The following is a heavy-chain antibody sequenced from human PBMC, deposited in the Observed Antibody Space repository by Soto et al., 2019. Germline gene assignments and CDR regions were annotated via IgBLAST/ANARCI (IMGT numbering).Heavy chain of an antibody. J-gene: IGHJ4*02. CDR1: GFTFSSYA. CDR3: AKDQNDSSGYS. CDR2: ISGSGGST. V-gene: IGHV3-23*01. Sequence: GGSLRLSCAASGFTFSSYAMSWVRQAPGKGLEWVSAISGSGGSTSYADSVKGRFTISRDNSKKTLYLQMKSLRAEDTAVYYCAKDQNDSSGYSWGQGTLVTVSS. D-gene: IGHD3-22*01.